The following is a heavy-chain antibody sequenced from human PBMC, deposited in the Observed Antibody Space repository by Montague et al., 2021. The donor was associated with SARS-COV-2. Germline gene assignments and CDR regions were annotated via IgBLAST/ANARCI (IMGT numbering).Heavy chain of an antibody. D-gene: IGHD3-9*01. V-gene: IGHV4-59*04. CDR2: IYYSGST. J-gene: IGHJ6*02. CDR1: GGSISSYY. CDR3: ARQDDILTGYYYHGMDV. Sequence: SETLSLTCTVSGGSISSYYWSWIRQPPGKGLEWIGSIYYSGSTYYNPSLKSRVTISVDMSKNQFSLKLGSVTAADTAVYYCARQDDILTGYYYHGMDVWGQGTTVTVSS.